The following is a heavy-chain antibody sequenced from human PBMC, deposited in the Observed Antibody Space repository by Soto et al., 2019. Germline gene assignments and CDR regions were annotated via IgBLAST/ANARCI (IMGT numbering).Heavy chain of an antibody. D-gene: IGHD2-15*01. J-gene: IGHJ5*02. CDR2: IYYSGST. Sequence: SETLSLTCTVSGGSISSSSYYWGWIRQPPGKGLEWIGSIYYSGSTYYNPSLKSRVTISVDTSKNQFSLKLSSVTAADTAVYYCARHRFLCSGGSCYSYGGNWFDPWGQGTLVTVSS. CDR3: ARHRFLCSGGSCYSYGGNWFDP. V-gene: IGHV4-39*01. CDR1: GGSISSSSYY.